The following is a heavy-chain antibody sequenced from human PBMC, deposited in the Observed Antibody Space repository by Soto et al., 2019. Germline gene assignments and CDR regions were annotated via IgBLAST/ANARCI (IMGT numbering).Heavy chain of an antibody. V-gene: IGHV4-30-4*01. CDR1: GDSITGGDYY. CDR3: AREARNYLDRRGSLDV. J-gene: IGHJ6*02. CDR2: ISNTGTT. Sequence: QVQLQESGPGLVKPSQILSLTCTVSGDSITGGDYYWTWIRQPPGKGLEWIGYISNTGTTLYNPSLKRRVAISADTSRNQFSLKLTSVTDADTAEDFCAREARNYLDRRGSLDVWGQGTTVTVSS. D-gene: IGHD3-22*01.